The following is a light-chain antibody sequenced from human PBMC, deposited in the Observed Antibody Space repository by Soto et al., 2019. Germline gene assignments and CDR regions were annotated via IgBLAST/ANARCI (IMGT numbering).Light chain of an antibody. CDR3: QQYGSPVA. CDR1: QSGSATY. CDR2: GAS. J-gene: IGKJ2*01. V-gene: IGKV3-20*01. Sequence: EIVLTQSPDTLYLSPGERATLSCRASQSGSATYLAWYQQKPGQAPRLLIYGASTRATGIPDRFSGSGSGTDFTLTIIRLEPEDFAVYYCQQYGSPVAFGQGIKLEIK.